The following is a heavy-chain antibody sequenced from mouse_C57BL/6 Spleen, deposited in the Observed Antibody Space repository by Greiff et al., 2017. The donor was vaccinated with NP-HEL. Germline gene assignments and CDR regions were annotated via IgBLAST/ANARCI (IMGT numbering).Heavy chain of an antibody. Sequence: VKLVESGPELVKPGASVKISCKASGYAFSSSWMNWVKQRPGKGLEWIGRIYPGDGDTNYNGKFKGKATLTADKSSSTAYMQLSSLTSEDAAVYFCASKGVYYGNYYDDWGQGTTLTVSS. CDR1: GYAFSSSW. V-gene: IGHV1-82*01. D-gene: IGHD2-1*01. CDR2: IYPGDGDT. J-gene: IGHJ2*01. CDR3: ASKGVYYGNYYDD.